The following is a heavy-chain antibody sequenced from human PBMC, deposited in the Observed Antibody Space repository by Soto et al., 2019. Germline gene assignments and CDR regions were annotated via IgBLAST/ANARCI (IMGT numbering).Heavy chain of an antibody. D-gene: IGHD2-15*01. CDR1: GYSFTSYW. Sequence: GESLKISCKGSGYSFTSYWIGWVRQMPGKGLEWMGIIYPGDSDTRYSPSFQGQVTISADKSISPAYLQWSSLKASDTAMYYCARGRVVVAATSYYYYGMDVWGQGTTVTVSS. CDR2: IYPGDSDT. V-gene: IGHV5-51*01. J-gene: IGHJ6*02. CDR3: ARGRVVVAATSYYYYGMDV.